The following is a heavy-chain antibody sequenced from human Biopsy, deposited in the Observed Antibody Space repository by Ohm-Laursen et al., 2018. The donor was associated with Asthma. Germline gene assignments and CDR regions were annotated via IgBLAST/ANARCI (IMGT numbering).Heavy chain of an antibody. V-gene: IGHV4-39*01. CDR2: ISYGGKT. CDR3: ARRITIFGVVQKDHGMDA. CDR1: GGSMTPTSHY. Sequence: FDTLSLTCTVSGGSMTPTSHYWDWIRQAPGKGLEWIGYISYGGKTSYNPSLKNRVTTSRDTSKNQFSLRLTSVTAADTAVYFCARRITIFGVVQKDHGMDAWGQGTTVIVSS. J-gene: IGHJ6*02. D-gene: IGHD3-3*01.